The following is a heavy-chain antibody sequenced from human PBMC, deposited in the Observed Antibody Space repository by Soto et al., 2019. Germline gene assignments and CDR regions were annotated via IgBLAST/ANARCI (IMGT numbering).Heavy chain of an antibody. CDR3: ARGRGYCSSTSCFQYGMDV. D-gene: IGHD2-2*01. CDR2: IYYSGST. V-gene: IGHV4-59*01. Sequence: PSETLSLTCTVSGGSISSYYLSWIRQPPGKGLEWIGYIYYSGSTNYNPSLKSRVTISVDTSKNQFSLKLSSVTAADTAVYYCARGRGYCSSTSCFQYGMDVWGQGTTVTVSS. J-gene: IGHJ6*02. CDR1: GGSISSYY.